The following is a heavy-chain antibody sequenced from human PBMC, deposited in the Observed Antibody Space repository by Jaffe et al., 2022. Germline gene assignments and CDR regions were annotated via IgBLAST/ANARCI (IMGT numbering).Heavy chain of an antibody. D-gene: IGHD2-2*01. Sequence: EVQLVESGGGLVQPGGSLRLSCAASGFTFSSYWMSWVRQAPGKGLEWVANIKQDGSEKYYVDSVKGRFTISRDNAKNSLYLQMNSLRAEDTAVYYCARERVSSCSSTSCIYFDYWGQGTLVTVSS. CDR1: GFTFSSYW. V-gene: IGHV3-7*01. J-gene: IGHJ4*02. CDR3: ARERVSSCSSTSCIYFDY. CDR2: IKQDGSEK.